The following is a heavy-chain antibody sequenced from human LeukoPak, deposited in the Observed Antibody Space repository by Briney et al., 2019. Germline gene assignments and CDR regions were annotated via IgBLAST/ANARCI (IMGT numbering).Heavy chain of an antibody. CDR2: IYSGGST. CDR3: ASAREYCDTAECYEYFQH. V-gene: IGHV3-53*01. D-gene: IGHD2/OR15-2a*01. J-gene: IGHJ1*01. CDR1: GVTVGTNS. Sequence: PGGSLRLSCAASGVTVGTNSMSWVRQSPGKGLQWVSVIYSGGSTYYADSVNGRFTISRDNSRNSLLLQMNSLRAEDTALYCASAREYCDTAECYEYFQHWGQGTLVTVSS.